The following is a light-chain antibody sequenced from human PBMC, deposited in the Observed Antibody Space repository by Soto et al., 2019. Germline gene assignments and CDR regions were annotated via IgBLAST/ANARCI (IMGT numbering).Light chain of an antibody. J-gene: IGKJ3*01. CDR2: LTS. CDR1: QSLLHSDGYNY. CDR3: MQGLQTLPT. V-gene: IGKV2-28*01. Sequence: DIVMTQSTLSLPVTPGEPASISCRSSQSLLHSDGYNYLDWYLQKPGQSPRLLIYLTSKRASGVPDRFSGSGSGTDFILTISRVEAEDVGVYYCMQGLQTLPTFGPGTKVHIK.